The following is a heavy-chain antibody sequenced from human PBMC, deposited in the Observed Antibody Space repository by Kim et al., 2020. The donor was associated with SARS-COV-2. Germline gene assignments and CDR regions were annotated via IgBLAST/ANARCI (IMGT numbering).Heavy chain of an antibody. V-gene: IGHV4-4*02. CDR3: YYGMDV. D-gene: IGHD3-10*01. J-gene: IGHJ6*02. CDR1: GGSISSSNW. CDR2: IYHSGST. Sequence: SETLSLTCAVSGGSISSSNWWSWVRQPPGKGLEWIGEIYHSGSTNYNPSLKSRVTISVDKSKNQFSLYYCAMYYYGSGSPPGYYGMDVWGQGTTVTVSS.